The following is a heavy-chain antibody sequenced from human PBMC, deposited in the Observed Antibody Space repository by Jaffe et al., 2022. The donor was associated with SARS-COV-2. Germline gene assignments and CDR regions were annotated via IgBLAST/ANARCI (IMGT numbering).Heavy chain of an antibody. CDR1: GGSISSGSYY. Sequence: QVQLQESGPGLVKPSQTLSLTCTVSGGSISSGSYYWSWIRQPAGKGLEWIGRIYTSGSTNYNPSLKSRVTISVDTSKNQFSLKLSSVTAADTAVYYCARSGGRLRSYYYGMDVWGQGTTVTVSS. V-gene: IGHV4-61*02. CDR2: IYTSGST. CDR3: ARSGGRLRSYYYGMDV. D-gene: IGHD4-17*01. J-gene: IGHJ6*02.